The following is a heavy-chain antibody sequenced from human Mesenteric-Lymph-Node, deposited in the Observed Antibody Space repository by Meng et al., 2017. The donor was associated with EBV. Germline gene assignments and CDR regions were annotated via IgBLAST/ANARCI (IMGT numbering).Heavy chain of an antibody. CDR3: ARDRGGGYDRGYYFDY. V-gene: IGHV4-4*02. D-gene: IGHD3-22*01. Sequence: GRLQESGPGLVYPSGTLPLRFDVSGGSSRSSNWGSWVRQPPGRGLEWIGEIYHNGITNYNPSLKSRVTISLDKSKNQFILKLSSGTAADTAVYYCARDRGGGYDRGYYFDYWGQGTLVTVSS. CDR1: GGSSRSSNW. J-gene: IGHJ4*02. CDR2: IYHNGIT.